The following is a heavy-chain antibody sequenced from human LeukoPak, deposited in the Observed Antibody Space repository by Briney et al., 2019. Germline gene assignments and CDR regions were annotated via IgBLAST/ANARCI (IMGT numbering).Heavy chain of an antibody. CDR2: INQDGSEE. Sequence: GGSLRLSCAASGFTFSNYWTTWVRQAPGKGLEWVAHINQDGSEEHYMDSVKARFTISRDNAKNSLSLQMNSLRAEDTAVYYCVRDGGVSGYDLLDYWGQGTLVTVSS. D-gene: IGHD5-12*01. CDR3: VRDGGVSGYDLLDY. CDR1: GFTFSNYW. V-gene: IGHV3-7*01. J-gene: IGHJ4*02.